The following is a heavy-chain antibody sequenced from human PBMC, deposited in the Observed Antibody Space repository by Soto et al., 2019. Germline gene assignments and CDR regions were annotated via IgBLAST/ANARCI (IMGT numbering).Heavy chain of an antibody. D-gene: IGHD2-2*01. V-gene: IGHV4-59*01. CDR2: IYYSGST. CDR1: GGSISSYY. J-gene: IGHJ5*02. CDR3: ARYCSSTSCYAGASREKNNWFDP. Sequence: QVQLQESGPGLVKPSETLSLTCTVSGGSISSYYWSWIRQPPGKGLEWIGYIYYSGSTNYNPSLKSRVTISVDTSKNQFSLKLSSVTAADTAVYYCARYCSSTSCYAGASREKNNWFDPWGQGTLVTVSS.